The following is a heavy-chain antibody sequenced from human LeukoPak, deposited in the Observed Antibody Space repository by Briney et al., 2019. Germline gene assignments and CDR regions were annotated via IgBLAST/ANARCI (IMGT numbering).Heavy chain of an antibody. CDR2: ISSNGSST. CDR1: GFTFSSYD. CDR3: ARVLVGYDSGYDY. Sequence: GGTLRLSCTASGFTFSSYDMHWVRQSPGKGLEYVSDISSNGSSTYYANPVKGRFTISRDNSKNTLYLQMGSLRAEDMAVYYFARVLVGYDSGYDYWGQGTLVTVSS. D-gene: IGHD5-12*01. V-gene: IGHV3-64*01. J-gene: IGHJ4*02.